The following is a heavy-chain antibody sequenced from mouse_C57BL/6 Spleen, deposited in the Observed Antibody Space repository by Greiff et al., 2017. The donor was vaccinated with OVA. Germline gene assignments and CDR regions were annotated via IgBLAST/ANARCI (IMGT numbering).Heavy chain of an antibody. CDR3: RDDGPFAY. Sequence: VNVVESGAELVRPGASVTLSCKASGYTFTDYEMHWVKQTPVHGLEWIGAIDPETGGTAYNQKFKGKAILTADKSSSTAYMELRSLTSEDSAVYYCRDDGPFAYWGQGTLVTVSA. CDR1: GYTFTDYE. D-gene: IGHD1-1*01. J-gene: IGHJ3*01. V-gene: IGHV1-15*01. CDR2: IDPETGGT.